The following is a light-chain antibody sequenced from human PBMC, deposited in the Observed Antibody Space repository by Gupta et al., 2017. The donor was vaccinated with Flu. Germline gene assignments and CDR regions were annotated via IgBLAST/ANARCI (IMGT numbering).Light chain of an antibody. CDR2: ENN. V-gene: IGLV1-51*01. Sequence: QSVLTQPPSVSAAPGQKVTISCSGSGSNSGDNVVSWYQQLPGTTPKLLIYENNKRPRAIPYRVSGSKSGTSASLGITGLETGDESDYYCAKWDRGLSAVFGGGTRLTVL. J-gene: IGLJ2*01. CDR3: AKWDRGLSAV. CDR1: GSNSGDNV.